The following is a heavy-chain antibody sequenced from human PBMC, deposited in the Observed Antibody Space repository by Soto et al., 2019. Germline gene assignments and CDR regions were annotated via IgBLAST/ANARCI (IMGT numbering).Heavy chain of an antibody. V-gene: IGHV3-21*01. Sequence: EVQLVESGGGLVKPGGSLRLSCAASGFTFSSYSMNWVRQAPGKGLEWVSSISSSSSYIYYADSVKGRFTISRDNAKNSMYMQMNSLRAEDTAVYYCARDLYSSSARYFDYWGQGTLVTVSS. D-gene: IGHD6-6*01. CDR2: ISSSSSYI. CDR3: ARDLYSSSARYFDY. CDR1: GFTFSSYS. J-gene: IGHJ4*02.